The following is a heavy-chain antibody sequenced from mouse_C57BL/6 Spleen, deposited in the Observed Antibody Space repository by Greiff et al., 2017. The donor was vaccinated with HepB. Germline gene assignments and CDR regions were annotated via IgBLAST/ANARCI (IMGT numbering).Heavy chain of an antibody. CDR1: GYTFTSYW. CDR3: ARDYYGSSYGY. J-gene: IGHJ2*01. Sequence: QVQLQQPGAELVRPGSSVKLSCKASGYTFTSYWMDWVKQRPGQGLEWIGNIYPSDSETHYNQKFKDKATLTVDKSSSTAYMHLSSLTSEDSAVYYCARDYYGSSYGYWGEGTTLTVSS. V-gene: IGHV1-61*01. CDR2: IYPSDSET. D-gene: IGHD1-1*01.